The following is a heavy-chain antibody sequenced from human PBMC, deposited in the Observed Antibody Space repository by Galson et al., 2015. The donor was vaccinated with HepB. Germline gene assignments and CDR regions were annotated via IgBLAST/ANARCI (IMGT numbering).Heavy chain of an antibody. V-gene: IGHV7-4-1*02. J-gene: IGHJ4*02. CDR2: ISTNTGNP. CDR1: GYTFTSYA. D-gene: IGHD4-23*01. Sequence: SVKVSCKASGYTFTSYAMNWVRQAPGQGLEWMGWISTNTGNPTYAQGFTGRFVFSLDTSVSTAYLQISSLKAEDTAVYYCARKIGARGGQYDDNWGQGTLVTVSS. CDR3: ARKIGARGGQYDDN.